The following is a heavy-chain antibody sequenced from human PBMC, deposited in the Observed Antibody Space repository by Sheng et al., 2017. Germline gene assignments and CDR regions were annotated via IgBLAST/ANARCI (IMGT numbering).Heavy chain of an antibody. J-gene: IGHJ3*02. D-gene: IGHD3-16*01. CDR2: VYSGGST. CDR3: ARTNPFQMSFGALDI. CDR1: GFTVSSNY. Sequence: EVQLVESGGGLIQPGGSLRLSCAASGFTVSSNYMSWVRQAPGKGLEWVSVVYSGGSTHYSDSVKGRFTISRDNSKNTVYLQMESLRVEDTALYYCARTNPFQMSFGALDIWAKGQWS. V-gene: IGHV3-53*01.